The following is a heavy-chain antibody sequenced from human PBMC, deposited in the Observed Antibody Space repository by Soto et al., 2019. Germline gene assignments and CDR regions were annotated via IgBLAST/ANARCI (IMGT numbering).Heavy chain of an antibody. Sequence: SETLSLTCTVSGGSISSGGYYWSWIRQHPGKGLEWIGYIHYSGSTYYNPSLKSRVTISVDTSKNQFSLKLSSVTAADTAVYYCARGSSGYYYVWGQGTLVTVSS. D-gene: IGHD3-22*01. CDR1: GGSISSGGYY. J-gene: IGHJ4*02. CDR2: IHYSGST. V-gene: IGHV4-31*03. CDR3: ARGSSGYYYV.